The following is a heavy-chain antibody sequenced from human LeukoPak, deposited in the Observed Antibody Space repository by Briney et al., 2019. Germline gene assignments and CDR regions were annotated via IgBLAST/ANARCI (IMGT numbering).Heavy chain of an antibody. D-gene: IGHD5-18*01. CDR1: GGTFSSYA. CDR3: ATQPPALYSYGSESFDY. Sequence: SVKVSCKASGGTFSSYAISWVRQAPGQGLEWMGGIIPIFGTANYAQKFQGRVTITADESTSTAYMELSGLRSEDTAVYYCATQPPALYSYGSESFDYWGQGTLVTVSS. J-gene: IGHJ4*02. CDR2: IIPIFGTA. V-gene: IGHV1-69*13.